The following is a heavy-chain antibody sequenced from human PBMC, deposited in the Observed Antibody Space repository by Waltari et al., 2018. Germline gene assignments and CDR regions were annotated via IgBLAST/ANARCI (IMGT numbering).Heavy chain of an antibody. CDR1: GDSMSRTDW. CDR2: VQGSGRT. D-gene: IGHD2-15*01. J-gene: IGHJ4*02. V-gene: IGHV4-4*02. Sequence: QLQLQESGPGLVKPSGTLSLTCVVSGDSMSRTDWWSWVRQSPEKGLEWIGQVQGSGRTNYNPSFASRVSVSVDTSTNQFSLKVTSATAADTAVYFCARDRGRGIYLDSWGQGVLVTVSP. CDR3: ARDRGRGIYLDS.